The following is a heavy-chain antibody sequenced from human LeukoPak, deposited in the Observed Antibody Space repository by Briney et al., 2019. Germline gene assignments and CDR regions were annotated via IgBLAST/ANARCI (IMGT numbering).Heavy chain of an antibody. CDR1: GGSISSYY. CDR2: IYYSGST. J-gene: IGHJ3*02. CDR3: AREGIAAHNDAFDI. Sequence: SETLSLTCTVSGGSISSYYWSWIRQPPGKGLEWIGYIYYSGSTNYNPSLKSRVTISVDTSKNQFSLKLSSVTAADTAVYYCAREGIAAHNDAFDIWGQGTMVTVSS. D-gene: IGHD6-13*01. V-gene: IGHV4-59*01.